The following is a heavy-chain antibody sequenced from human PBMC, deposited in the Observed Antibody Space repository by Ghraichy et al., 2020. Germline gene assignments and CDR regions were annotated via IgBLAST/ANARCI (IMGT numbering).Heavy chain of an antibody. CDR2: ISSSSSYI. D-gene: IGHD3-16*02. CDR1: GFTFSSYS. Sequence: SCAASGFTFSSYSMNWVRQAPGKGLEWVSSISSSSSYIYYADSVKGRFTISRDNAKNSLYLQMNSLRAEDTAVYYCARGQYDYVWGSYRYVSYWGQGTLVTVSS. CDR3: ARGQYDYVWGSYRYVSY. J-gene: IGHJ4*02. V-gene: IGHV3-21*01.